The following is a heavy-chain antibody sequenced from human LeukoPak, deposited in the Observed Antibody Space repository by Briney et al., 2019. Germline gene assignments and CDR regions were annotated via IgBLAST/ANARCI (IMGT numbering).Heavy chain of an antibody. CDR3: ARVLIQLWTARVDY. CDR1: GGSISSYY. CDR2: IYYSGST. J-gene: IGHJ4*02. V-gene: IGHV4-59*12. D-gene: IGHD5-18*01. Sequence: SETLSLTCTVSGGSISSYYWSWIRQPPGKGLEWIGYIYYSGSTNYNPSLKSRVTISVDTSKNQFSLKLSSVTAADTAVYYCARVLIQLWTARVDYWGQGTLVTVSS.